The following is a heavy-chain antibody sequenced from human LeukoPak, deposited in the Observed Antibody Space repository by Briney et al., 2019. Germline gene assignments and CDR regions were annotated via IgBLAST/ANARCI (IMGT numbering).Heavy chain of an antibody. CDR1: GASISSYY. J-gene: IGHJ3*02. CDR2: IYYSGST. D-gene: IGHD5-12*01. CDR3: ARNGDGYSGSPNDAFDM. V-gene: IGHV4-59*01. Sequence: SETLSLTCTVSGASISSYYWSWIRQPPGKGLEWIGYIYYSGSTNYNPSLKSRVTISVDTSKNQFSLKLSSVTAADTAVYYCARNGDGYSGSPNDAFDMWGQGTMVTVSS.